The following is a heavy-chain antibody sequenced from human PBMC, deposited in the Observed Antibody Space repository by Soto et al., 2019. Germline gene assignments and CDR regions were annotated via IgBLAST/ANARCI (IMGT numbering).Heavy chain of an antibody. V-gene: IGHV4-39*02. CDR3: ARETKGYCSSTSCYLGGPVYYYGMDV. J-gene: IGHJ6*02. Sequence: SETLSLTCTVSGGPISSSNYYWGWIRQPPGKGLEWIASIYYRGTTYYKPSLKSRVTISVDTSKNQFSLKMYSVTAADTAVYFCARETKGYCSSTSCYLGGPVYYYGMDVWGQGTTVTVSS. CDR1: GGPISSSNYY. D-gene: IGHD2-2*01. CDR2: IYYRGTT.